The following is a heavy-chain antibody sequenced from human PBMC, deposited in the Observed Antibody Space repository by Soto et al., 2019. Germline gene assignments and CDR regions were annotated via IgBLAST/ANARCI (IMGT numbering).Heavy chain of an antibody. J-gene: IGHJ3*02. D-gene: IGHD3-22*01. V-gene: IGHV1-8*01. CDR2: MNPNSGNT. CDR3: ARGAYYDSSGYYYFHAFDI. CDR1: GYTFTSYD. Sequence: AAVKVSCKASGYTFTSYDINWVRQATGQGLEWMGWMNPNSGNTGYAQKFQGRVTMTRNTSISTAYMELSSLRSEDTAVYYCARGAYYDSSGYYYFHAFDIWGQGTMVTVSS.